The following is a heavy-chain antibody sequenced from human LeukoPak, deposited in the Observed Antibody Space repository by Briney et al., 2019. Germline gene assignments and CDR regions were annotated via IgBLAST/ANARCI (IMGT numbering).Heavy chain of an antibody. V-gene: IGHV4-59*02. CDR1: GGSVPSYY. CDR3: VRFLTGSYWSFDL. D-gene: IGHD3-9*01. Sequence: SETLSLTCSVSGGSVPSYYWYWIRQPPGKGLELIGYTYYSGSTDYNPSLKSRVTISVDTSKNQISLKLTSVTAADTAVYYCVRFLTGSYWSFDLWGRGTLVTVSS. J-gene: IGHJ2*01. CDR2: TYYSGST.